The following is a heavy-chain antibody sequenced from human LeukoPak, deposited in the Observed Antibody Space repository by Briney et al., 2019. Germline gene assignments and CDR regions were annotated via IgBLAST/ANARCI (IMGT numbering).Heavy chain of an antibody. Sequence: PGRSLRLSCAASGFTFSSYAMHWVRQAPGKGLEWVAVISYDGSNKYYADSVKGRFTISRDNSKNTLYLQMNSLRAEDTVVYYCARVGGPYSSGWLFYFDYWGQGTLVTVSS. CDR1: GFTFSSYA. V-gene: IGHV3-30-3*01. CDR2: ISYDGSNK. D-gene: IGHD6-19*01. J-gene: IGHJ4*02. CDR3: ARVGGPYSSGWLFYFDY.